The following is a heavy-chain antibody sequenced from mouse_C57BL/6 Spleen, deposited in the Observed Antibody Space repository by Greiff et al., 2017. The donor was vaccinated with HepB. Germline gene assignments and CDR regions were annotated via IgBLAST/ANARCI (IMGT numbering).Heavy chain of an antibody. V-gene: IGHV1-82*01. J-gene: IGHJ2*01. CDR1: GYAFSSSW. CDR2: IYPGDGDT. CDR3: AIIYDGYHNFDY. Sequence: VQLQQSGPELVKPGASVKISCKASGYAFSSSWMNWVKQRPGKGLEWIGRIYPGDGDTNYNGKFKGKATLTADKSSSTAYMQLSSLTSEDSAVYFCAIIYDGYHNFDYWGQGTTLTVSS. D-gene: IGHD2-3*01.